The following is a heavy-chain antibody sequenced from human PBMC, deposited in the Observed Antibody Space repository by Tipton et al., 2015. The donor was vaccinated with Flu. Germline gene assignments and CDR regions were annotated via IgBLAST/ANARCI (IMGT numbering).Heavy chain of an antibody. D-gene: IGHD3-3*01. CDR1: GGSISSYY. CDR3: AKDVLRWAFDF. Sequence: TLSLTCTVSGGSISSYYWSWIRQPPGKGLEWIGYIYYSGSTNYNPSLKSRVTISLDTSKNQFSLRVNSVTAADTAVYYCAKDVLRWAFDFWGQGTMVTVSS. J-gene: IGHJ3*01. CDR2: IYYSGST. V-gene: IGHV4-59*07.